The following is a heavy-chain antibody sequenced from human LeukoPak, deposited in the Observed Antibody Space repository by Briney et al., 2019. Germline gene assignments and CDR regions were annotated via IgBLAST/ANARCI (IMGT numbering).Heavy chain of an antibody. J-gene: IGHJ4*02. CDR3: ARDGYSGSYYDY. V-gene: IGHV4-59*01. Sequence: PSETLSLTCTVSGGSISSYYWSWIRQPPGKGLEWIGYIYYSGSTNYNPSLKSRVTIAVNTSKNQFSLKLRSVTAADTAVYYCARDGYSGSYYDYWGQGTLVTVSS. CDR2: IYYSGST. CDR1: GGSISSYY. D-gene: IGHD1-26*01.